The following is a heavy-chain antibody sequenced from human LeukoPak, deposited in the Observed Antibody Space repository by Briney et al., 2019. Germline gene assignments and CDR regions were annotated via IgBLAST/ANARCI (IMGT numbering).Heavy chain of an antibody. CDR3: ARAGLHVSSIAVAPDAFDI. D-gene: IGHD6-19*01. CDR2: INHSGST. J-gene: IGHJ3*02. Sequence: SETLSLTCAVYGGSFSGYYWSWIRQPPGKGLEWIGEINHSGSTNYNPSLKSRVTISVDTSKNQFSLKLSSVTAADTAVYYCARAGLHVSSIAVAPDAFDIWGQGTMVTVSS. V-gene: IGHV4-34*01. CDR1: GGSFSGYY.